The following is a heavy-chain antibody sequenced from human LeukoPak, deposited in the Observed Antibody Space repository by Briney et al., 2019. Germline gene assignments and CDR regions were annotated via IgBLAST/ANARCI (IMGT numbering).Heavy chain of an antibody. J-gene: IGHJ4*02. CDR1: GFTFGDYP. Sequence: GGSLRLSCTASGFTFGDYPVSWVRQAPGKGLEWVGFIRSKPYGGTGEYAASVKGRFTISRDDSKSIAYLQMNSLKTEDTAVYHCTRPPLVVPAAIDYWGQGTLVTVSS. CDR3: TRPPLVVPAAIDY. CDR2: IRSKPYGGTG. V-gene: IGHV3-49*04. D-gene: IGHD2-2*01.